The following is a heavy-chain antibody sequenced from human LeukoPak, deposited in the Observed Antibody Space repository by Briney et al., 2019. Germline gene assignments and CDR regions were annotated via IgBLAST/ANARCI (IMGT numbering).Heavy chain of an antibody. V-gene: IGHV4-34*01. D-gene: IGHD3-10*02. J-gene: IGHJ4*02. CDR2: INHSGST. CDR1: GGSFSGYY. Sequence: SETLSLTCAVYGGSFSGYYWSWIRQPPGKGLEWIGEINHSGSTNYNPSLKSRVTISVDTSKNQFSLKLSSVTAADTAVYYCARMFVYFDSWGQGTLVTVSS. CDR3: ARMFVYFDS.